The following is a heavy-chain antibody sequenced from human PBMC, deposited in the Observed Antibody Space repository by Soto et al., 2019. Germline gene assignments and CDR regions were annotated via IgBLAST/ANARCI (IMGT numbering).Heavy chain of an antibody. D-gene: IGHD5-18*01. CDR2: ISGSGDRT. Sequence: EVQLLESGGALVQPGGSLRLSCAASGFTLSNYAMSWLRQPPGKGLEWVSAISGSGDRTYYADSVKGRFTISRDNSKNTLYLQMNSLRAEDSAVYYCVKERSGHSYADSWGQGTLVTVS. CDR3: VKERSGHSYADS. CDR1: GFTLSNYA. V-gene: IGHV3-23*01. J-gene: IGHJ4*02.